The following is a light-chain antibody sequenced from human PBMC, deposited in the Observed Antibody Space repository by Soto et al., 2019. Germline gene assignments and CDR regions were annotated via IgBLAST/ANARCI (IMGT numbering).Light chain of an antibody. V-gene: IGLV2-14*01. Sequence: QSALTQPASVSGSPGQSIPISCTGTSSDIGGYNYVSWYQQHPGKAPKLMIYDVSDRPSGVSNRFSGSKSANLASLTISGLQAEDEADYYCTSYTSTSTYVVFGGGTKLTVL. CDR3: TSYTSTSTYVV. CDR2: DVS. CDR1: SSDIGGYNY. J-gene: IGLJ2*01.